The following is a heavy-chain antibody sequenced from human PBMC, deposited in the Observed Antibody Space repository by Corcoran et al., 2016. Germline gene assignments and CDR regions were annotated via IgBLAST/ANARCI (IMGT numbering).Heavy chain of an antibody. CDR3: ARGDITAMAADY. V-gene: IGHV3-74*01. Sequence: EVQLVESGGGLVQPGGSLRLSCAASGFTFSSYWMHWVRQPPGKGLVWVSRINGDGSDTRNADSVNGRFTVSRDNAKNRLYLQMNSLRDDDTAVYYCARGDITAMAADYWGQGTLVTVSS. D-gene: IGHD5-18*01. CDR2: INGDGSDT. J-gene: IGHJ4*02. CDR1: GFTFSSYW.